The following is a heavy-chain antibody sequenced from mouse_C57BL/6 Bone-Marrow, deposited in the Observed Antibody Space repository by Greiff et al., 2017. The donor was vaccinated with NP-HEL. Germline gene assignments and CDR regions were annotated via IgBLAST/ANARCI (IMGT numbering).Heavy chain of an antibody. CDR3: ALYHWYFDV. CDR1: GYTFTSYW. J-gene: IGHJ1*03. Sequence: QVLLQQPGAELVRPGSSVKLSCKASGYTFTSYWMDWVKQRPGQGLEWIGNIYPSDSETHYNQKFKDKATLTVDKSSSTAYMQLSSLTSEDSAVYYCALYHWYFDVWGTGTTVTVSS. CDR2: IYPSDSET. V-gene: IGHV1-61*01.